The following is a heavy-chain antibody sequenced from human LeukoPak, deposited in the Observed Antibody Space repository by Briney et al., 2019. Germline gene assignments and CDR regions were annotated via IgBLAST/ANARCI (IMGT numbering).Heavy chain of an antibody. CDR3: ARAPGDILTGYYNVQLDY. Sequence: ASVKVSCKASGYTFTSYGISWVRQAPGQGLEWMGWISAYNGNTNYAQKLQGRVTMTTDTSTSTAYMELRSLRSDDTAVYYCARAPGDILTGYYNVQLDYWGQGTLVTVSS. J-gene: IGHJ4*02. CDR2: ISAYNGNT. D-gene: IGHD3-9*01. CDR1: GYTFTSYG. V-gene: IGHV1-18*01.